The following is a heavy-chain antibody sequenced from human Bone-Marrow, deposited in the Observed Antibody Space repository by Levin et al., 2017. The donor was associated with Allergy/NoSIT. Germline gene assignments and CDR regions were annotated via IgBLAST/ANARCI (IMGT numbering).Heavy chain of an antibody. CDR2: INTRTGDT. CDR1: GYSFTGYY. J-gene: IGHJ6*02. D-gene: IGHD3-10*01. Sequence: GESLKISCKTSGYSFTGYYLHWVRQAPGQGLEWVGWINTRTGDTDYAQKFHGRVLVTRDTSIHTVYMEMTGLKVDDTAVYYCARGTGVYRFAMDVWGQGTTVSVSS. CDR3: ARGTGVYRFAMDV. V-gene: IGHV1-2*02.